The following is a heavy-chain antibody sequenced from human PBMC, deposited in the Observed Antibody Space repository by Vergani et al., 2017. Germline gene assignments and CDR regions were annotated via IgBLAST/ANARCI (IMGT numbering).Heavy chain of an antibody. CDR1: GITFKNAW. Sequence: EVQVVESGGGLIKPGGSLRLSCVVSGITFKNAWINWVRQAPGKGLEWIGRIRSKNDGGTEDYAAPLKGRFTISRDDSKDSAFLLVNNLKTEDTAVYFCYTHYHDYWGQGTLVTVSP. J-gene: IGHJ4*02. V-gene: IGHV3-15*01. CDR2: IRSKNDGGTE. CDR3: YTHYHDY. D-gene: IGHD2-15*01.